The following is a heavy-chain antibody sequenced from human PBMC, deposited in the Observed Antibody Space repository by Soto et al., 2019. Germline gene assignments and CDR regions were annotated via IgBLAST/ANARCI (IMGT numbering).Heavy chain of an antibody. CDR1: GYTFTSYA. Sequence: QVQLVQSGAEVKKPGASVKVSCKASGYTFTSYAMHWVRQAPGQRLEWMGWINAGNGNTKYSQKFQGRVTITRDTSASTAYMELSSLRSEDTAVYYCARVGSGWYEGEDNWFDPWGQGTVVTVSS. CDR3: ARVGSGWYEGEDNWFDP. V-gene: IGHV1-3*01. J-gene: IGHJ5*02. D-gene: IGHD6-19*01. CDR2: INAGNGNT.